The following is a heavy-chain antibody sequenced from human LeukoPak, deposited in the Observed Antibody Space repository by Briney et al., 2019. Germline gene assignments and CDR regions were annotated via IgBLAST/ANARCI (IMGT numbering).Heavy chain of an antibody. CDR3: ARAGFCSDSDCYSRFDY. V-gene: IGHV6-1*01. J-gene: IGHJ4*01. CDR1: GDSVSSNTAA. Sequence: SQTLSLTCAISGDSVSSNTAAWNWIRQSPSRGLEWLGRTFYRSKWYNSYAVSVKSRITINPDTSKNHFSLQLNSVTPEDTAVYYCARAGFCSDSDCYSRFDYWGQGTLVTVSS. D-gene: IGHD2-15*01. CDR2: TFYRSKWYN.